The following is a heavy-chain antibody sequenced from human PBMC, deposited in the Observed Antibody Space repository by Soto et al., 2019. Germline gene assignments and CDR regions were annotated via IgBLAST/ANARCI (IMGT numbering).Heavy chain of an antibody. CDR3: ARASVFTMDY. Sequence: QVQLQESGPGLVKPSQTLSLTCTVSGVSINNNAYYWSWIRQHPGKGLEWIGFIYYTGSTHYKPSLKSRVTISIDTSENKFSLKLSSVTAADTAVYYCARASVFTMDYWGQGTLVTVSS. D-gene: IGHD3-10*01. CDR2: IYYTGST. J-gene: IGHJ4*02. V-gene: IGHV4-31*03. CDR1: GVSINNNAYY.